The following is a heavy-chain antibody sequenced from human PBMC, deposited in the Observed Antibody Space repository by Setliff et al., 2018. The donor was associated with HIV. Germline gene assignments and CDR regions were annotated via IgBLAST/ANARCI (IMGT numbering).Heavy chain of an antibody. Sequence: GGSLRLSCGAFGFIFSDSWMDWVRQAPGKGLEWVATIKKDGSEIYYVDSVKGRFTISRDNARTSLYLEMSSLRVEDTAVYLCANLWEVGTWGQGTLVTVSS. CDR3: ANLWEVGT. CDR2: IKKDGSEI. J-gene: IGHJ5*02. V-gene: IGHV3-7*03. D-gene: IGHD1-26*01. CDR1: GFIFSDSW.